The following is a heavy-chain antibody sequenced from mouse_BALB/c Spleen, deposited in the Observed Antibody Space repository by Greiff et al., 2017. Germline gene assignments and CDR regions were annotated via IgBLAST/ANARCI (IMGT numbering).Heavy chain of an antibody. D-gene: IGHD2-1*01. V-gene: IGHV1-69*02. Sequence: QVQLQQPGAELVRPGASVKLSCKASGYTFTSYWINWVKQRPGQGLEWIGNIYPSDSYTNYNQKFKDKATLTVDKSSSTAYMQLSSPTSEDSAVYYCTRWGDYGNYNYWGQGTTLTVSS. CDR3: TRWGDYGNYNY. J-gene: IGHJ2*01. CDR2: IYPSDSYT. CDR1: GYTFTSYW.